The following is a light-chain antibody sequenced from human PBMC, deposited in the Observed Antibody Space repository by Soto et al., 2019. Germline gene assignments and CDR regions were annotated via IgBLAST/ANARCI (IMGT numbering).Light chain of an antibody. J-gene: IGKJ1*01. V-gene: IGKV3-20*01. CDR1: QSVRSN. CDR3: QQYNDWVPT. CDR2: GAS. Sequence: EIVLTQSPGTLSLSPGERATLSCRAGQSVRSNLAWYQQNPGQPPRLLIYGASSRATGIPDRFSGSGSGTDFTLTISRLEPEDFAVYYCQQYNDWVPTFGQGTKVDIK.